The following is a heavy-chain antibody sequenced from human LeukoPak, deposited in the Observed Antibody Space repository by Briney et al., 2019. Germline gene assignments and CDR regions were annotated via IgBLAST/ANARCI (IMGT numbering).Heavy chain of an antibody. CDR1: GSTFSDYY. Sequence: GGSLRLSCAASGSTFSDYYMSRIRQAPGKGLEWVSYISSSGSTIYYADSVKGRFTISRDNAKNSLYLQMNSLRAEDTAVYYCARRNEVSWFNTDAFDIWGQGTMVTVSS. CDR3: ARRNEVSWFNTDAFDI. D-gene: IGHD1-1*01. J-gene: IGHJ3*02. V-gene: IGHV3-11*01. CDR2: ISSSGSTI.